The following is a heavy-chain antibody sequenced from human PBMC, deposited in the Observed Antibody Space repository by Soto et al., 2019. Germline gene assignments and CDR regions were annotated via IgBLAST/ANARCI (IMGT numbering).Heavy chain of an antibody. CDR2: FDPEDGET. J-gene: IGHJ5*02. CDR3: ATSHFDWLRFDP. Sequence: ASVKVSCKVSGYTLTELSMHWVRQAPGKGLEWTGGFDPEDGETIYAQKFQGRVTMTEDTSTDTAYMELSSLRSEDTAVYYCATSHFDWLRFDPWGRGTLVTVSS. V-gene: IGHV1-24*01. CDR1: GYTLTELS. D-gene: IGHD3-9*01.